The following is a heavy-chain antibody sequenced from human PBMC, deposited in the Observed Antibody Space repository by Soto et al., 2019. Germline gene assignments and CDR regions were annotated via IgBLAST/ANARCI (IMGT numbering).Heavy chain of an antibody. Sequence: SGPTLVNPTQPLTLSCTFSGFSLSTSGMCVSWIRQPPGKALEWLALIDWDDDKYYSTSLKTRLTISKDTSKNQVVLTMNNMDTGDTSIYECAQARRRYSSSFYYGRDVSGKGT. CDR1: GFSLSTSGMC. CDR2: IDWDDDK. V-gene: IGHV2-70*12. J-gene: IGHJ6*04. D-gene: IGHD6-13*01. CDR3: AQARRRYSSSFYYGRDV.